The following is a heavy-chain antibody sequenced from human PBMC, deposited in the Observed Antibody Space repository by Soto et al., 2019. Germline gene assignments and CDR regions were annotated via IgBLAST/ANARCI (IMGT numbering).Heavy chain of an antibody. CDR3: ARAWDIVVVPAAIGMDV. Sequence: GASVKFSCKASGGTFSSYAISWVRQAPGQGLEWMGGINPIIGSTNYAQKFQGRVTMTRDTSISTAYMELSRLRSDDTAVYYCARAWDIVVVPAAIGMDVWGQGTTVTAP. CDR1: GGTFSSYA. J-gene: IGHJ6*02. V-gene: IGHV1-2*02. CDR2: INPIIGST. D-gene: IGHD2-2*01.